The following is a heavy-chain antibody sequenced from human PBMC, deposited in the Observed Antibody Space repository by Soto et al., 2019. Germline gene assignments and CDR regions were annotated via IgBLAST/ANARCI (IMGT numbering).Heavy chain of an antibody. V-gene: IGHV3-23*01. CDR2: ISGSGGST. Sequence: EVQLLESGGGLVQPGGSLRLSCAASGFTFSSYAMSWVRQAPGKGLEWVSAISGSGGSTYYADSVKGRFTISRDNSKNTLYLQMNSLRAEDTAVYYCAKDRDYYGAGTGVMDVWGQGTTFTVSS. CDR1: GFTFSSYA. J-gene: IGHJ6*02. D-gene: IGHD3-10*01. CDR3: AKDRDYYGAGTGVMDV.